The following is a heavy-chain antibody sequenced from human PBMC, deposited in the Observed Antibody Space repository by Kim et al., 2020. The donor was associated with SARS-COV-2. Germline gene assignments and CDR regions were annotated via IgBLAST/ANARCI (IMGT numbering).Heavy chain of an antibody. CDR3: AKDYDFWSGYYT. Sequence: YADSVKGRFTISRDNSKNTLYLQMNSLRAEDTAVYYCAKDYDFWSGYYTWGQGTLVTVSS. V-gene: IGHV3-23*01. J-gene: IGHJ5*02. D-gene: IGHD3-3*01.